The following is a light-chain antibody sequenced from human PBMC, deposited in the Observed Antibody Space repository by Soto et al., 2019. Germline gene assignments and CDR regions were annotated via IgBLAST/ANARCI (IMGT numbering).Light chain of an antibody. Sequence: DIQMTQSPSTLSASVGDRVTITCRASQSISSWLAWYQQKPGKAPKLLIYDASSLESGVPSRFSGSGSGTESTLTISILQPDDFATYYCKKNNSYSLSTFGQGTKLEIK. CDR3: KKNNSYSLST. V-gene: IGKV1-5*01. J-gene: IGKJ2*01. CDR2: DAS. CDR1: QSISSW.